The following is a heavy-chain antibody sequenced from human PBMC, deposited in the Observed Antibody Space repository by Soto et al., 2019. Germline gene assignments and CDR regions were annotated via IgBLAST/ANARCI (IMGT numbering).Heavy chain of an antibody. J-gene: IGHJ4*02. CDR3: AKDSWRGDYGGSHFDY. CDR1: RGTFSSYG. V-gene: IGHV3-30*18. D-gene: IGHD4-17*01. CDR2: ISYDGSNK. Sequence: SCNASRGTFSSYGMHWVRQAPGKGLEWVAVISYDGSNKYYAYSVKGRFTISRDNSKNTLYLQMNSLRAEDTAVYYCAKDSWRGDYGGSHFDYWGQGTLVTVSS.